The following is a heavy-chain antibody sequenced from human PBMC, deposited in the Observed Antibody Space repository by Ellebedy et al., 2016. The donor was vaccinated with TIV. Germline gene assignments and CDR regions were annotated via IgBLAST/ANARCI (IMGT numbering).Heavy chain of an antibody. J-gene: IGHJ3*02. Sequence: GGSLRLSXAASRFTFGSSGMHWVRQAPGKGLEWVAVISYDGNKKYYADSVKGRFTISRDNSKNTLYLQMNSLRAEDTAVYYCARDLAVYAIGDAFDIWGQGTMVTVSS. CDR2: ISYDGNKK. CDR1: RFTFGSSG. D-gene: IGHD2-8*01. V-gene: IGHV3-30-3*01. CDR3: ARDLAVYAIGDAFDI.